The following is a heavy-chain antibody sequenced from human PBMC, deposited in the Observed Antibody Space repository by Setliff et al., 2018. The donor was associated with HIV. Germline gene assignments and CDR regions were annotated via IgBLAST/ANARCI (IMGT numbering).Heavy chain of an antibody. J-gene: IGHJ4*02. V-gene: IGHV3-7*01. CDR3: MYGGRTATTH. Sequence: GGSLRLSCAASGFTFSTYWMIWVRQAPGKGLEWVAKIKQDGSEEYYVDSVKGRFTISRDNAKYSLYLQMNTLRVEDTAVYYCMYGGRTATTHWGQGTLVTVSS. CDR1: GFTFSTYW. CDR2: IKQDGSEE. D-gene: IGHD4-17*01.